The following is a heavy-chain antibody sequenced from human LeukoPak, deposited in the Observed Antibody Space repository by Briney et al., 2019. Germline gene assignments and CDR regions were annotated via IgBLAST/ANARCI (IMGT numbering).Heavy chain of an antibody. CDR2: IQDSGIT. CDR3: AGRGHRYSRD. V-gene: IGHV4-4*09. D-gene: IGHD2-15*01. CDR1: GDSVSSGY. Sequence: SETLSLRCNVSGDSVSSGYWSWIRQSQGKGLEWIGFIQDSGITDYNPSLKSRLIISVDTSKNLFSLTLRSVTAADTAVYYCAGRGHRYSRDWGQGTLVTVSS. J-gene: IGHJ1*01.